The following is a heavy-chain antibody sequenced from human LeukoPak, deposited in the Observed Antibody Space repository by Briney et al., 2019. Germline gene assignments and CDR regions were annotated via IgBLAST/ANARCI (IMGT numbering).Heavy chain of an antibody. J-gene: IGHJ4*02. V-gene: IGHV1-69*04. CDR3: AVWDIVVVPAAQFLDY. CDR2: IIPILGIA. D-gene: IGHD2-2*01. CDR1: GGTFSSYA. Sequence: GASVKVSCKASGGTFSSYAISWVRQAPGQGLEWMGRIIPILGIANYAQKFQGRVTITADKSTSTAYMELSSLRSEDTAVYYCAVWDIVVVPAAQFLDYWGQGTLVTVSP.